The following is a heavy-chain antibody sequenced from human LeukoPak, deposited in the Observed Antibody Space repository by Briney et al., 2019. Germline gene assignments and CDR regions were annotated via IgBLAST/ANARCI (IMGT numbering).Heavy chain of an antibody. Sequence: PSETLSLTCTVSGGSISSYYWSWIRQPPGKGLEWIGYIYYSGSTNYNPSLKSRVTISVDTSKNQFSLKLSSVTAADTAVYYCARDLSDFWSGYLNYYYYYGMDVWGQGTTVTVSS. CDR1: GGSISSYY. CDR3: ARDLSDFWSGYLNYYYYYGMDV. J-gene: IGHJ6*02. D-gene: IGHD3-3*01. V-gene: IGHV4-59*12. CDR2: IYYSGST.